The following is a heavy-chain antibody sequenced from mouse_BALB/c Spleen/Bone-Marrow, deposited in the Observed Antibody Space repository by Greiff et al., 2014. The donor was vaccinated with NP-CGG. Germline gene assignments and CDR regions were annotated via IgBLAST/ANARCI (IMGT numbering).Heavy chain of an antibody. J-gene: IGHJ1*01. CDR2: INPYNDDT. Sequence: VQLQQSGPELVKPGASVKMSCMASGYTFTSYVVHWVKQKPGQGLEWIGNINPYNDDTMYNEKFKGKATLTSDKSSSTAYMELSSLTSEDSAVYYCARSLYGYDWYFDVWGAGTTVTVSS. D-gene: IGHD2-2*01. V-gene: IGHV1-14*01. CDR1: GYTFTSYV. CDR3: ARSLYGYDWYFDV.